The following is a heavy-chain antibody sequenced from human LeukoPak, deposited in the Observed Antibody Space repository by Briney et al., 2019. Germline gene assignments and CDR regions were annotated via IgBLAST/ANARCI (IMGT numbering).Heavy chain of an antibody. CDR2: INAGNGNT. CDR3: ARVRYCSGGSCYNLGY. Sequence: GASVKVSCKASGYTFTSYAMHWVRQAPGQRLEWMGWINAGNGNTKYSQKFQGRVTITWDTSASTAYMELSSLRSEDTAVYYCARVRYCSGGSCYNLGYWGQGTLVTVSS. CDR1: GYTFTSYA. V-gene: IGHV1-3*01. J-gene: IGHJ4*02. D-gene: IGHD2-15*01.